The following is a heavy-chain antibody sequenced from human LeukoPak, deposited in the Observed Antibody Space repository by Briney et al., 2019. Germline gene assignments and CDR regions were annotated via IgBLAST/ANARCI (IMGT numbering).Heavy chain of an antibody. Sequence: GGSLRLSCAASAFTFGTYWMAWVRQAPGKGLEWVANINQGGGAKYYVDSVQGRFTISRDNAKNTLYLQMNSLRAEDTAVYYCARDKYGDNSNAFDIWGQGTLVTVSS. J-gene: IGHJ3*02. D-gene: IGHD4-23*01. CDR1: AFTFGTYW. CDR3: ARDKYGDNSNAFDI. V-gene: IGHV3-7*01. CDR2: INQGGGAK.